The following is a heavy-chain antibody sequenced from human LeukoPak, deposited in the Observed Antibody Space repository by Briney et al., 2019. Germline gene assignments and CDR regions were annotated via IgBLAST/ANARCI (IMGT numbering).Heavy chain of an antibody. CDR3: SSSGSRWDYFDY. CDR1: GFTFANAW. CDR2: IKRKNDGGAT. Sequence: KPGGSLRLSCAVSGFTFANAWMTWVRPAPGKGLEWVGRIKRKNDGGATDYATPVKGRFTISRDDSINTLYLQMNSLKTEDTAVYYCSSSGSRWDYFDYWGQGALVTVSS. J-gene: IGHJ4*02. V-gene: IGHV3-15*01. D-gene: IGHD6-13*01.